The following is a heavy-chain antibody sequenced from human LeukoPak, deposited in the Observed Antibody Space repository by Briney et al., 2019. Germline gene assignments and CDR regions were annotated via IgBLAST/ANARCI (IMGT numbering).Heavy chain of an antibody. D-gene: IGHD3-3*01. CDR3: AGANYDFWSGYIHWFDP. V-gene: IGHV4-59*01. J-gene: IGHJ5*02. CDR1: GGSFSGYY. CDR2: IYYSGST. Sequence: SETLSLTCAVYGGSFSGYYWSWIRQPPVKGLEWIGYIYYSGSTNYNPSLKSQVTISVDTSKNQFSLKLSSVTAADTAVYYCAGANYDFWSGYIHWFDPWGQGTLVTVSS.